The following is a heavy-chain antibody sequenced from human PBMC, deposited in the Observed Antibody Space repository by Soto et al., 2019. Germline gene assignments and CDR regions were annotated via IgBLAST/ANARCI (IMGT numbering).Heavy chain of an antibody. Sequence: ASVKVSCKASGYTFTSYDINWVRQATGQGLEWMGWMNPNSGNTGYAQKFQGRVTMTRNTSISTAYMELSSLRSEDTAVYYCAGHSGYDYVFDYWGQGTLVTVSS. V-gene: IGHV1-8*01. CDR2: MNPNSGNT. CDR1: GYTFTSYD. CDR3: AGHSGYDYVFDY. J-gene: IGHJ4*02. D-gene: IGHD5-12*01.